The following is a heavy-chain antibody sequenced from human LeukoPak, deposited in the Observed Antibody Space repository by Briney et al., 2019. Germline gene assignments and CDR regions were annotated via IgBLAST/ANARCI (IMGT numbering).Heavy chain of an antibody. V-gene: IGHV4-4*07. CDR3: ASSYSGSHPIFDY. CDR1: GGSISSYS. CDR2: IYTSGST. D-gene: IGHD1-26*01. Sequence: SETLSLTCTVSGGSISSYSWSWIRQPAGKGLEWIGRIYTSGSTNYNPSPKSRVTMSVDTSKNQFSLKLSSVTAADTAVYYCASSYSGSHPIFDYWGQGTLVTVSS. J-gene: IGHJ4*02.